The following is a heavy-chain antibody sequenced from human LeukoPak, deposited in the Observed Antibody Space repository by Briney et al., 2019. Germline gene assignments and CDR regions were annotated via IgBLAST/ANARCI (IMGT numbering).Heavy chain of an antibody. J-gene: IGHJ4*02. CDR1: GFTFSSYA. V-gene: IGHV3-64D*06. CDR2: ISSNGGST. Sequence: PGGSLRLSCSASGFTFSSYAMHWVRQAPGKGLEYVSAISSNGGSTYYADSVKGRFTISRDNSKNTLYLQMSSLRAEDTAVYYCVNSPYLYGSGAYIDYWGQGTLATVSS. CDR3: VNSPYLYGSGAYIDY. D-gene: IGHD3-10*01.